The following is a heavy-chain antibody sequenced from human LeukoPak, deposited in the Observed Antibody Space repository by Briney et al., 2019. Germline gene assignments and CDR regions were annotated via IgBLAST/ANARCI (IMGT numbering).Heavy chain of an antibody. CDR1: GFTFSGSA. CDR3: TSRAHVDLPSSTNFDY. CDR2: IRSKANSYAT. Sequence: GGSLRLSCAASGFTFSGSAMHWVRQASGKGLEWVGRIRSKANSYATAYAASVKGRFTISRDDSKNTAYLQMNNLKTEDTAVYYCTSRAHVDLPSSTNFDYWGQGTLVTASS. D-gene: IGHD3-16*01. V-gene: IGHV3-73*01. J-gene: IGHJ4*02.